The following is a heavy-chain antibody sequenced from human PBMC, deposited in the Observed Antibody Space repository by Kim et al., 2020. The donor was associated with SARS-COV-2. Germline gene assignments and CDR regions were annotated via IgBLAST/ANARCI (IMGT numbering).Heavy chain of an antibody. J-gene: IGHJ2*01. Sequence: GGSLRLSCVASGFTFSNYAMSWVRQAPGKGLECVSGINSGGSNTYYADSVKGRFTISRDNSGNTLYLQMNSLTAEDTAVYYCAKAIRGYWYFDLWGRGTLVTVSS. V-gene: IGHV3-23*01. CDR2: INSGGSNT. D-gene: IGHD3-3*02. CDR3: AKAIRGYWYFDL. CDR1: GFTFSNYA.